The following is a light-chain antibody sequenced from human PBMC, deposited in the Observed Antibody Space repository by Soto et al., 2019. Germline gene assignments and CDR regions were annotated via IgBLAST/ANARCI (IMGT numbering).Light chain of an antibody. CDR1: QSISRY. Sequence: DIQMTQSPSTLSASVGDRVTIACRASQSISRYLAWYQRKPGKAPKLLIYDASNLETGVPSRFSGSGSGTEFTLTINSLQPDDFATYYCQQYSAYPLTFGGGTKVEIK. V-gene: IGKV1-5*01. J-gene: IGKJ4*01. CDR3: QQYSAYPLT. CDR2: DAS.